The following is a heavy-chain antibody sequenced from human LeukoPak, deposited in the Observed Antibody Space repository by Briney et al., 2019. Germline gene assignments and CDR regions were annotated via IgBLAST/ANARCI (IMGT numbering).Heavy chain of an antibody. J-gene: IGHJ4*02. V-gene: IGHV3-21*03. D-gene: IGHD2-15*01. Sequence: GGSLRLSCAASGFTFSSYSINWVRQAPGKGLEWVSSISSSGSFIYYVDSAKGRFTISRDNAKNSLYLQMDSLRAEDTAVYYCARVSSGGSYSDCWGQGTLVTVSS. CDR1: GFTFSSYS. CDR3: ARVSSGGSYSDC. CDR2: ISSSGSFI.